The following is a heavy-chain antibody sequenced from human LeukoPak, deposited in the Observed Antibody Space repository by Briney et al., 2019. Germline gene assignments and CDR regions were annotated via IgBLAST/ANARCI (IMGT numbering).Heavy chain of an antibody. CDR3: TTGFPPHVYGSGTLFPWYFDL. D-gene: IGHD3-10*01. V-gene: IGHV3-15*01. Sequence: PGGSLRLSCAACGFPFSNAWMSWVRQAPRRGLEWVGRIKSKNDGGTTDYAAPVKGRFTISRDDSKNTLYLQMNSLKTEDTAVYYCTTGFPPHVYGSGTLFPWYFDLWGRGTLVTVSS. J-gene: IGHJ2*01. CDR1: GFPFSNAW. CDR2: IKSKNDGGTT.